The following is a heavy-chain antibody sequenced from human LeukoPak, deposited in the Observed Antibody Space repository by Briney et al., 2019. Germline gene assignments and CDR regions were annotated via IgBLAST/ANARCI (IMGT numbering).Heavy chain of an antibody. CDR2: IYDSGST. J-gene: IGHJ6*02. Sequence: PSETLSLTCTVSGGSISSSSYYWGWIRQPPGKGLEWIGSIYDSGSTYYNPSLKSRVTISVDTSKNQFSLKLNSVTAADTAVYYCARAGNYDFTMDVWGQGTTVTVSS. CDR3: ARAGNYDFTMDV. CDR1: GGSISSSSYY. D-gene: IGHD3-3*01. V-gene: IGHV4-39*01.